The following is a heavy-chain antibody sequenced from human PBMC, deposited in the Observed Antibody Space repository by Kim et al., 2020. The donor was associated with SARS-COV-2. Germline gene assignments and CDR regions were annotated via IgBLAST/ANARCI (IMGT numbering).Heavy chain of an antibody. V-gene: IGHV1-18*04. CDR1: GYTFTSYG. J-gene: IGHJ6*04. D-gene: IGHD2-15*01. CDR3: ALGTSLLRYCSGGSCYHSPRYYYGMDV. CDR2: ISAYNGNT. Sequence: ASVKVSCKASGYTFTSYGISWVRQAPGQGLEWMGWISAYNGNTNYAQKLQGRVTMTTDTSTSTAYMELRSLRSDDTAVYYCALGTSLLRYCSGGSCYHSPRYYYGMDVWGKGTTVTVSS.